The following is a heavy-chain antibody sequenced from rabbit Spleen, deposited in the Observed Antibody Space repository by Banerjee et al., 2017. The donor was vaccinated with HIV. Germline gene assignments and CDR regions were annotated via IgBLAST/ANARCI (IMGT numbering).Heavy chain of an antibody. J-gene: IGHJ6*01. Sequence: QEQLEESGGGLVKPGASLTLTCTASGVSFSGSSYMCWVRQAPGKGLEWIACIETDSSGFTYFATWAKGRFTISKTSSTTVTLQVTSLTAADTATYFCARDTSSSFSSYGMDLWGPGTLVTVS. CDR3: ARDTSSSFSSYGMDL. CDR1: GVSFSGSSY. V-gene: IGHV1S45*01. D-gene: IGHD1-1*01. CDR2: IETDSSGFT.